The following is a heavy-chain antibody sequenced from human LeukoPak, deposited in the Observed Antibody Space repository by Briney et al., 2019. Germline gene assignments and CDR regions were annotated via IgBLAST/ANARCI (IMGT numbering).Heavy chain of an antibody. CDR3: AGGQLQQNSFDI. V-gene: IGHV3-21*01. Sequence: PGGSLRLSCAASGFTFSSYSMNWVCQAPGKGLEWVSSISSSSSYIYYADSVKGRFTISRDNAKNSLYLQMNSLRAEDTAVYYCAGGQLQQNSFDIWGQGTMVTVSS. CDR1: GFTFSSYS. J-gene: IGHJ3*02. CDR2: ISSSSSYI. D-gene: IGHD3-16*01.